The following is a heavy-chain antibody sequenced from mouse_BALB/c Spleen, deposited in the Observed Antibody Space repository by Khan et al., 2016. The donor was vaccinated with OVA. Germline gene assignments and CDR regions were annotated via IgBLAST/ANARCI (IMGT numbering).Heavy chain of an antibody. D-gene: IGHD1-1*01. CDR3: ARGNYYGYYFDY. J-gene: IGHJ2*01. CDR1: GYSITSGYA. V-gene: IGHV3-2*02. CDR2: ISYSGGT. Sequence: DVQLQESGPGLVKPSQSLSLTCTVTGYSITSGYAWNWIRQFPGKKLEWMGYISYSGGTRYNPSLKRRIPITRDTSKNQFFLQLNSVTTEDTATYYCARGNYYGYYFDYWGQGTPLTVSS.